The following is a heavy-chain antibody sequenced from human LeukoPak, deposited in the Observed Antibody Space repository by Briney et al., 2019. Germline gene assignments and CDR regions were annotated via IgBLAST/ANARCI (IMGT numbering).Heavy chain of an antibody. V-gene: IGHV3-11*01. Sequence: PVGALRLSCATSSGSTFSDFYMTWIGQVPGKGLDWFSYISSSGSSIYYATSVKGRFTISRDNAKTSLYLQMNSLRVEDTAVYYCARGADAGGYNWFDPWGQGTLVTVSS. J-gene: IGHJ5*02. CDR1: GSTFSDFY. CDR3: ARGADAGGYNWFDP. D-gene: IGHD1-26*01. CDR2: ISSSGSSI.